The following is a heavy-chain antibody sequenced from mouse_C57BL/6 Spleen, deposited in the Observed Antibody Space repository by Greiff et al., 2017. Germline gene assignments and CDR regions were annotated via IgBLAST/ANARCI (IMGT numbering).Heavy chain of an antibody. J-gene: IGHJ3*01. CDR2: ISYGGSYT. CDR1: GFTFSSYA. CDR3: ARDGDYYGGGFAY. Sequence: DVKLVESGGGLVKPGGSLKLSCAASGFTFSSYAMSWVRQTPEKRLEWVATISYGGSYTYYPDNVKGRFTISRDNAKNNLYLQMSHLKSEDTAMYYCARDGDYYGGGFAYWGQGTLVTVSA. D-gene: IGHD1-1*01. V-gene: IGHV5-4*01.